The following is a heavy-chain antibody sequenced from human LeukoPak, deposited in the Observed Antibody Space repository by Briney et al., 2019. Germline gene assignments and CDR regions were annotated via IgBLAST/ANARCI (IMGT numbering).Heavy chain of an antibody. D-gene: IGHD3-9*01. CDR3: AQVADILTGYYQNWFDP. CDR2: IYWDDDK. V-gene: IGHV2-5*02. Sequence: SGPTLVKPTQTLTLTCTFTGLSLSTSGAGVGWIRQPPGKALEWLALIYWDDDKRYSPSLKSRLTITKDTSKNQVVLTMANMDPVDTATYYCAQVADILTGYYQNWFDPWGQGTLVTVSS. J-gene: IGHJ5*02. CDR1: GLSLSTSGAG.